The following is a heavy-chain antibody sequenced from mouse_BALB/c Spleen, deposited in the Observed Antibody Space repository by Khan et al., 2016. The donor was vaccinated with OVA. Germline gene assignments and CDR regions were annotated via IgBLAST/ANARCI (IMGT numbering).Heavy chain of an antibody. CDR2: IDPFNGGT. CDR1: GYSFTSYY. V-gene: IGHV1S135*01. Sequence: VQLQQSGPELMKPGASVNMSCKASGYSFTSYYIHWVKQSHEKSLEWIGYIDPFNGGTDYNQKLKGKATLTVDKSSSTAYMHLSSLTSEDSAVYYCARGAFGYWVQGTLVTVSA. CDR3: ARGAFGY. J-gene: IGHJ3*01.